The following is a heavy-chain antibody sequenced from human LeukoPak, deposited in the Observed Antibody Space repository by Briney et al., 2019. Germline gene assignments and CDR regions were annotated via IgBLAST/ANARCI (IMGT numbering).Heavy chain of an antibody. CDR2: IYSGGST. CDR3: ARHDGDGYNFYY. J-gene: IGHJ4*02. Sequence: GGSLRLSCAASGFTVSSNYMSWVRLAPGKGLEWVSVIYSGGSTYYADSVKGRFTISRDNSKNTLYLQMNSLRAEDTAVYYCARHDGDGYNFYYWGQGTLVTISS. V-gene: IGHV3-53*01. CDR1: GFTVSSNY. D-gene: IGHD5-24*01.